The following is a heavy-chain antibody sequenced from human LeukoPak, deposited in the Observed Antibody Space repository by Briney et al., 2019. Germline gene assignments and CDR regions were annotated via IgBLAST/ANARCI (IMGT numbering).Heavy chain of an antibody. CDR2: INPDSGGT. J-gene: IGHJ6*03. D-gene: IGHD6-19*01. CDR3: ARGRGVKISGWYVGYYYYYMDV. CDR1: GYTFTGYY. V-gene: IGHV1-2*02. Sequence: ASVKVSCKASGYTFTGYYMHWVRQAPGHGLEWMGWINPDSGGTNYAQKFQGRVTMTRDTSINTAYMELSRLRSDDTAVYYCARGRGVKISGWYVGYYYYYMDVWGKGTTVTISS.